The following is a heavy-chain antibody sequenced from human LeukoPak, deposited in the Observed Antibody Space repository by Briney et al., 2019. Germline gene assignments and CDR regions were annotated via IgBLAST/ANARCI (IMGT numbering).Heavy chain of an antibody. J-gene: IGHJ4*02. CDR1: GFTFSNYA. CDR2: ISGRGGST. CDR3: AKDSGVVVTAIPNY. V-gene: IGHV3-23*01. D-gene: IGHD2-21*02. Sequence: GGSLRLSCAASGFTFSNYAMIWVRQAPGKGLEWVSSISGRGGSTYYAGSVKGRFTISRDNSKNTLSLRMDSLRSEDTAVYYCAKDSGVVVTAIPNYWGQGALVTVSS.